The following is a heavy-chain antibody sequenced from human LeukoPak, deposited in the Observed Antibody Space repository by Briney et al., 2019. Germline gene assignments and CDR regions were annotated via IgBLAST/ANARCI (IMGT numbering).Heavy chain of an antibody. CDR1: VGSLSNYY. J-gene: IGHJ4*02. D-gene: IGHD3-22*01. V-gene: IGHV4-59*01. Sequence: PSETLSLTRTVSVGSLSNYYWTWIRQPPAKGLEWIGYIYYSGSTNYNPYLQRRVTMSVETSKNQFSLNLSSVTAADTAVYYCARASFGPYDSSGFFGYWGQGTLVTVSS. CDR2: IYYSGST. CDR3: ARASFGPYDSSGFFGY.